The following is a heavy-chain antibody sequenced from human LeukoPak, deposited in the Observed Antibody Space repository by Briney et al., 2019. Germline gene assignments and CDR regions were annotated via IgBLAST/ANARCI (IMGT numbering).Heavy chain of an antibody. V-gene: IGHV3-23*01. Sequence: PPGGSLRLSCAASGFTFRTYTMNWVRQALGQGLEWVSTISDPHSGSETHYADSVKGRFTISRDDSQNTLYLQMDSLRAEDTAVYYCTTRLQEHFDYWGQGTQVTVSS. CDR2: ISDPHSGSET. CDR3: TTRLQEHFDY. D-gene: IGHD4-11*01. CDR1: GFTFRTYT. J-gene: IGHJ4*02.